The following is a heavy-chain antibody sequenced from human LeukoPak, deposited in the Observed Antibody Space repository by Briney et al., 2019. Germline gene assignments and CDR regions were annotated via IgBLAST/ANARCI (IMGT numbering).Heavy chain of an antibody. J-gene: IGHJ5*02. CDR3: ARGLLTTGRFDP. Sequence: SQTLSLTCTVSGGSIGTGDYSWNWIRQPPGKGLEWIGYIFYSGSTYSNPSLKSRVTISVDTSKNQFSLKLSSVTAADTAVYYCARGLLTTGRFDPWGQGTLVTVSS. CDR1: GGSIGTGDYS. D-gene: IGHD4-11*01. CDR2: IFYSGST. V-gene: IGHV4-30-4*01.